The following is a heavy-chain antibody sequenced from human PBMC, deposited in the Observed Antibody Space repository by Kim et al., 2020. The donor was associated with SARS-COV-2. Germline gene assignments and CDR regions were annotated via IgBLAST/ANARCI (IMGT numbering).Heavy chain of an antibody. CDR1: GFTFSGYW. J-gene: IGHJ1*01. CDR3: ARDPIKYSSSWDAEYFQH. V-gene: IGHV3-7*01. Sequence: GGSLRLSCAASGFTFSGYWMSWVRQAPGKGLEWVANIKQDGSEKYYVDSVKGRFTISRDNAKNSLFLQMNSLRAEDTAVYYCARDPIKYSSSWDAEYFQHWGQGTLVSVSS. D-gene: IGHD6-13*01. CDR2: IKQDGSEK.